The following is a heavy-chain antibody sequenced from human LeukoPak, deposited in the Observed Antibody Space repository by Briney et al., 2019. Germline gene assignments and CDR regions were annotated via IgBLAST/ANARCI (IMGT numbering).Heavy chain of an antibody. V-gene: IGHV3-7*01. D-gene: IGHD3-9*01. CDR2: IKPDGSGK. Sequence: PGGSLRLSCAGSGFTFSSYWMTWVRQAPGKGLEWVANIKPDGSGKYYVDSVKGRFTISRDNAKNSLHLQMNSLRAEDTAVYYCARHIDWSFDYWGQGALVTVSS. CDR1: GFTFSSYW. J-gene: IGHJ4*02. CDR3: ARHIDWSFDY.